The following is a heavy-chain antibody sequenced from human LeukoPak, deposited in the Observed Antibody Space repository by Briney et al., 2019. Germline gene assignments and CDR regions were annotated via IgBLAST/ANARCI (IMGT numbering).Heavy chain of an antibody. D-gene: IGHD3-22*01. CDR2: IKQDGSEK. CDR1: GFTFSSYC. CDR3: AKSLSSGYYYVGFDY. J-gene: IGHJ4*02. Sequence: PGGSLRLSCAASGFTFSSYCMSWVRQAPGKGLEWVANIKQDGSEKYYVDSVKGRFTISRDNAKNSLYLQMNSLRAEDTAVYYCAKSLSSGYYYVGFDYWGQGTLVTVSS. V-gene: IGHV3-7*01.